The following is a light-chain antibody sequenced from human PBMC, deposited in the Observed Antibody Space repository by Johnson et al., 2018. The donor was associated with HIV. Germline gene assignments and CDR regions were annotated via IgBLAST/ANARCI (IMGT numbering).Light chain of an antibody. CDR2: ENN. Sequence: QSVLTQPPSVSAAPGQKVTISCSGSSSNIGNNYVSWYQQLPGTAPKLLIYENNKRPSGIPDRFSGSKSGTSATLGITGLQTGDEADYYCGTWGSLSAGKVFVTGTKVSVL. J-gene: IGLJ1*01. CDR3: GTWGSLSAGKV. V-gene: IGLV1-51*02. CDR1: SSNIGNNY.